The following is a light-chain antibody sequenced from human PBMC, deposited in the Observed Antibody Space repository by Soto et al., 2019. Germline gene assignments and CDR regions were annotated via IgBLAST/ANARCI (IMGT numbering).Light chain of an antibody. CDR1: QSVGSY. V-gene: IGKV3-11*01. Sequence: EIVLTQSSATLSLSPGERATLSCRASQSVGSYLAWFQQTPGQAPRLLIYDTSNRATGIPARFSGSGSGTDFTLTISSLETEDFAVYYCQQRSDWPPTFGQGTKLDIK. J-gene: IGKJ1*01. CDR2: DTS. CDR3: QQRSDWPPT.